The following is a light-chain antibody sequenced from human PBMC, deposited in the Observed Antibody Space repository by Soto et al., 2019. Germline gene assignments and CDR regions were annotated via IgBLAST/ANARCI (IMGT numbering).Light chain of an antibody. Sequence: QSVLTQSPSASASLGASVKLTCTLSSGHSNYAIAWHQQRPEKGPRYLMKLNSDGSHTKGDGIPDRFSGSSSGAERYLSISGLQSEDEADYYCQTWGTGIQVFGGGTKLTVL. CDR1: SGHSNYA. V-gene: IGLV4-69*01. CDR3: QTWGTGIQV. CDR2: LNSDGSH. J-gene: IGLJ2*01.